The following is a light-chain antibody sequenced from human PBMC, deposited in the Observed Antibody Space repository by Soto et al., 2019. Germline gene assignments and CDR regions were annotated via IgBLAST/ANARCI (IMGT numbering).Light chain of an antibody. V-gene: IGLV1-44*01. CDR1: SSNIGGNT. J-gene: IGLJ1*01. Sequence: VLTQPPSASGTPGQRVTISCSTSSSNIGGNTVNWYQQAPGTAPKLLIYSYDQRPSGVPDRFSGSKSGTSASLAISGLQSEDEADYYCAAWDASLNGYVFGTGTKVTVL. CDR3: AAWDASLNGYV. CDR2: SYD.